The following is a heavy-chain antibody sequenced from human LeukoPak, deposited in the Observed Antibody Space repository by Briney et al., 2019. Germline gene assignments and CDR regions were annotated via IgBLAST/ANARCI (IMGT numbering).Heavy chain of an antibody. CDR2: IRSKANSYAT. J-gene: IGHJ4*02. Sequence: GGSLRLSCAASGFTFSGSAMHRVRQASGQGLEGVGRIRSKANSYATAYAASVKGRFTISRDDSKNTAYLQMNSLKSHDTAVYYCTGSCYYDSSGYYSLDYWGQGPLVTVSS. D-gene: IGHD3-22*01. CDR1: GFTFSGSA. V-gene: IGHV3-73*01. CDR3: TGSCYYDSSGYYSLDY.